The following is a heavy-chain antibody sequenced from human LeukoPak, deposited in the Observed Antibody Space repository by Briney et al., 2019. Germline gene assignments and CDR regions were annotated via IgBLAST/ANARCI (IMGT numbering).Heavy chain of an antibody. Sequence: SQTLSLTCTVSGGSISSGGYYWSWIRQPPGKGLEWIGYIYHSGSTYFNPSLKSRVTISVDRSKNQFSLKLSSVTAADTATYYCARETSLAGFASGLGFNYWGQGILVTVSS. J-gene: IGHJ4*02. D-gene: IGHD6-19*01. CDR1: GGSISSGGYY. CDR3: ARETSLAGFASGLGFNY. CDR2: IYHSGST. V-gene: IGHV4-30-2*01.